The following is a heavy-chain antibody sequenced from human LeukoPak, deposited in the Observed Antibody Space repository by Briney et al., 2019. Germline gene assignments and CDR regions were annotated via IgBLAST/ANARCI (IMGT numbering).Heavy chain of an antibody. D-gene: IGHD3-16*01. V-gene: IGHV1-2*02. Sequence: ASVKVSCKASGYTFTGYYMHWVRQAPGQGLEWVGWINPNSGDTKYAQKFQGGVTMTRDTSISTAYMELSRLRSDDTAVYYCATQRGSYLWGTDFDYWGQGTLVTVSS. CDR3: ATQRGSYLWGTDFDY. CDR2: INPNSGDT. J-gene: IGHJ4*02. CDR1: GYTFTGYY.